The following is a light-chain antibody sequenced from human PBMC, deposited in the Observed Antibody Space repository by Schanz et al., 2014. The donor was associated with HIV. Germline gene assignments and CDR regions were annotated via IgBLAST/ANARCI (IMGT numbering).Light chain of an antibody. CDR3: QSYDSSLSDPRV. CDR1: SSNIGAGYD. V-gene: IGLV1-40*01. CDR2: GNN. Sequence: QSVLTQPPSVSGAPGQRVTISCTGSSSNIGAGYDVHWYQQLPGTAPKVGILGNNKRPSGVPDRFSGSKSVPSASLAITGLQAEDEADYFCQSYDSSLSDPRVFGRGTKLTVL. J-gene: IGLJ3*02.